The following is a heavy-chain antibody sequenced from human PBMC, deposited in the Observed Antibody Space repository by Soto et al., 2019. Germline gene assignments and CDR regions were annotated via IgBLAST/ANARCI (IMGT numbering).Heavy chain of an antibody. Sequence: PSETLSLTCTVSGGSISSGGYYWSWIRQHPGKGLEWVGYIYYTGSTYYNPSLKSRVTISVDTSKNQFSLKLSSVTAADTAVYYCATFPNRIAAAGTAYWGQGTLVTVSS. J-gene: IGHJ4*02. CDR3: ATFPNRIAAAGTAY. V-gene: IGHV4-39*01. D-gene: IGHD6-13*01. CDR1: GGSISSGGYY. CDR2: IYYTGST.